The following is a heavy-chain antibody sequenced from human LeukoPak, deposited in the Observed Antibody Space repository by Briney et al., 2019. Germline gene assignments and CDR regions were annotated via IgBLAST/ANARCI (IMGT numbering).Heavy chain of an antibody. D-gene: IGHD1-14*01. Sequence: PGGSLRLSCAASGFTFSSYAMLWVRQAPGKGLEWVAVISYDGSNKYYADSVKGRSTISRDNSKNTLYLQMNSLRAEDTAVYYCARSRNAFDIWGQGTMVTVSS. CDR3: ARSRNAFDI. V-gene: IGHV3-30-3*01. J-gene: IGHJ3*02. CDR1: GFTFSSYA. CDR2: ISYDGSNK.